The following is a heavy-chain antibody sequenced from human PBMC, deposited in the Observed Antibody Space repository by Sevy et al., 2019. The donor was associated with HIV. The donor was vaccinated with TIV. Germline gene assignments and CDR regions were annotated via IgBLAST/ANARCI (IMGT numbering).Heavy chain of an antibody. Sequence: GGSLRLSCAASGFTFSNYAMSWVRQAPGKGLEWVSAITGNGGTTYYADSVKGRFTISRDNSKNTLYLQMNSLRAEDTAIYYCAQDLVRAAGSCSSTSCYALFDYWGQGTLVTVSS. J-gene: IGHJ4*02. CDR3: AQDLVRAAGSCSSTSCYALFDY. D-gene: IGHD2-2*01. CDR1: GFTFSNYA. CDR2: ITGNGGTT. V-gene: IGHV3-23*01.